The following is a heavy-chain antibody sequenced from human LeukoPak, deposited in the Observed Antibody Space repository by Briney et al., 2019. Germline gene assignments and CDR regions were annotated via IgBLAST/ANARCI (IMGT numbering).Heavy chain of an antibody. CDR2: TYTSGST. D-gene: IGHD2-2*01. J-gene: IGHJ4*02. Sequence: SETLSLTCTVSGGSISSYDWSWSRQPAGKGLEWNGRTYTSGSTKYNPSLTSQVTISVDTSKNQFSLKLNSVTAADTAVYYCASDWSALPAAKETLFASWGRGTLVTASS. CDR1: GGSISSYD. CDR3: ASDWSALPAAKETLFAS. V-gene: IGHV4-4*07.